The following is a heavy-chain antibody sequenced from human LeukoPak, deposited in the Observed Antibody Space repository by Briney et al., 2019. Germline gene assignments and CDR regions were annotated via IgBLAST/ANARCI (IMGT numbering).Heavy chain of an antibody. CDR2: IVVGSGNT. J-gene: IGHJ4*02. CDR3: AALSYSGSPLDY. D-gene: IGHD1-26*01. V-gene: IGHV1-58*02. Sequence: GASVKVSCKASGFTFTNSAMQWVRQARGQRLEWIGWIVVGSGNTNYAQKFQERVTITRDMTTNTAYMELSSLRSEDTAVYYCAALSYSGSPLDYWGQGTLVTVSS. CDR1: GFTFTNSA.